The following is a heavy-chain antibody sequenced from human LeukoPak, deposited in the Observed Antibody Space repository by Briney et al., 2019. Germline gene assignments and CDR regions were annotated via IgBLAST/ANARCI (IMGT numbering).Heavy chain of an antibody. J-gene: IGHJ6*03. CDR3: ARVGFSGTRKYYYYYYYMDV. CDR2: INWNGGST. Sequence: GGSLRLSCAASGFTFSSYAMSWVRQAPGKGLEWVSGINWNGGSTGYADSVKGRFTISRDNAKNSLYLQMNSLRAEDTALYYCARVGFSGTRKYYYYYYYMDVWGKGTTVTVSS. CDR1: GFTFSSYA. V-gene: IGHV3-20*04.